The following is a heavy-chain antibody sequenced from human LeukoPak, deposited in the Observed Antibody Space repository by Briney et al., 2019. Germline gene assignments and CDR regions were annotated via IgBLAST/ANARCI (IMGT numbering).Heavy chain of an antibody. CDR2: INHSGGT. CDR1: GGSFSGYY. V-gene: IGHV4-34*01. D-gene: IGHD3-10*01. CDR3: ARGVWFGESPPFDP. Sequence: SETLSLTCAVYGGSFSGYYWSWIRQPPGKGLEWIGEINHSGGTNYNPSLKSRVTISVDTSKNQFSLKLSSVTAADTAVYYCARGVWFGESPPFDPWGQGTLVTVSS. J-gene: IGHJ5*02.